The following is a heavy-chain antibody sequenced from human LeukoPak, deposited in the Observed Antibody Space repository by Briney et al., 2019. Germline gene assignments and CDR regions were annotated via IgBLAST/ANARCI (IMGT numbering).Heavy chain of an antibody. Sequence: GASVKVSRKASGYTFTSYYMHWVRQAPGQGLEWMGIINPSGGSTSYAQKFQGRVTMTRDTSTSTVYMELSSLRSEDTAVYYCARDYAGALLQWPAGWFDPWGQGTLVTVSS. J-gene: IGHJ5*02. CDR1: GYTFTSYY. CDR3: ARDYAGALLQWPAGWFDP. D-gene: IGHD6-19*01. CDR2: INPSGGST. V-gene: IGHV1-46*01.